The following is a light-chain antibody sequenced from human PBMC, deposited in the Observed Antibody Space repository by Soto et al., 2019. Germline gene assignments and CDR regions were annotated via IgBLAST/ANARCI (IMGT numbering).Light chain of an antibody. V-gene: IGLV2-14*01. Sequence: QSVLTQPAYVSGSPGQSITISCNGTSGDVGGFNYVSWYQQHPGKAPKLLIFDVYIRPAGISNRFSGSKSGNTASLTISWLQAEAGGDYSCSSDSTSSSYVFGGETKVTVL. CDR3: SSDSTSSSYV. CDR2: DVY. CDR1: SGDVGGFNY. J-gene: IGLJ1*01.